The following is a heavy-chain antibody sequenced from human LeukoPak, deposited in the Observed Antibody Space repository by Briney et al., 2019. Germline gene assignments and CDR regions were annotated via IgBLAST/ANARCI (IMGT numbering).Heavy chain of an antibody. CDR1: GFTFSSYA. D-gene: IGHD6-13*01. V-gene: IGHV3-23*01. J-gene: IGHJ4*02. CDR3: SSLKIDSSSWRKTSIDY. Sequence: PGGSLRLSCAASGFTFSSYAMSWVRQAPGKGLEWVSGISGSGGSTYYADSLKGRFTISRDNSKKTLNLQMNSLRADCVVINYWSSLKIDSSSWRKTSIDYWGQGTLVTVSS. CDR2: ISGSGGST.